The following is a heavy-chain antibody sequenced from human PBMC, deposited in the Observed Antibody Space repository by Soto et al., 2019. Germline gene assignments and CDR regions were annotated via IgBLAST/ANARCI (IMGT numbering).Heavy chain of an antibody. D-gene: IGHD6-13*01. V-gene: IGHV1-46*03. CDR1: GYAFTSYY. CDR3: AIGNRAAASTDMDT. Sequence: VESVNGDWKASGYAFTSYYMHWVRQAPGQGLEWMGIINPSGGSTSYAQKFQGRVTMTRDTSTSTVYMELSSLRSEDTAVYYCAIGNRAAASTDMDTWGLGNTLPVSS. CDR2: INPSGGST. J-gene: IGHJ6*02.